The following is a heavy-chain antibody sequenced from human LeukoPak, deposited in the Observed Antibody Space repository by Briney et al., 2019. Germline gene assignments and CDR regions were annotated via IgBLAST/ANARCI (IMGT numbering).Heavy chain of an antibody. J-gene: IGHJ6*02. CDR3: ARGGGLDV. CDR2: INHNGNVN. CDR1: GFTFSSYW. V-gene: IGHV3-7*03. D-gene: IGHD3-16*01. Sequence: GGSLRLSCAASGFTFSSYWMNWARQAPGKGLEWVASINHNGNVNYYVDSVKGRFTIFRDNAKNSLYLQMSNLRAEDTAVYFCARGGGLDVWGQGATVTVSS.